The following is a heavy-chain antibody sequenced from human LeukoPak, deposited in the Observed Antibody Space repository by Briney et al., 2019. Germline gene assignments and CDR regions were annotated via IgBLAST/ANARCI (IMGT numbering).Heavy chain of an antibody. J-gene: IGHJ5*02. D-gene: IGHD1-7*01. CDR1: GGSINNYY. V-gene: IGHV4-59*01. Sequence: SETLSLTCTVSGGSINNYYWSWIRQPPGKGLEWIGYIYYSGSTNYNPSLKSRVTISVDTSKNQFSLKLSSVTAADTAVYYCARGGTTTSRWLDPWGQGTLATVSS. CDR2: IYYSGST. CDR3: ARGGTTTSRWLDP.